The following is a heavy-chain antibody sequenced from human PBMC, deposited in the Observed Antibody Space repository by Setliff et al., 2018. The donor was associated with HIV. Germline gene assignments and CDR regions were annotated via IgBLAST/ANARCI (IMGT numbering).Heavy chain of an antibody. J-gene: IGHJ6*03. D-gene: IGHD3-22*01. CDR3: ASAGLMIARPCYYYMDV. V-gene: IGHV1-2*02. CDR1: GYTFTDYY. CDR2: INPNSSDT. Sequence: ASVKVSCKASGYTFTDYYIHWVRQAPGQGLEWMGWINPNSSDTNYAQKFQGRVTMTRDTSISTAYMELSRLRSEDTAIYYCASAGLMIARPCYYYMDVWGTGTTVTVSS.